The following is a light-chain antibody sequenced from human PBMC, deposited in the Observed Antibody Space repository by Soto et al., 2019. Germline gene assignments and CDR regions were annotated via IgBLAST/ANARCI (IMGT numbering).Light chain of an antibody. Sequence: EIVLTQSPGTLSLSPGEGATLSCRARQSVTGNYLAWYQQKPGQAPRLLIHGASNRATGIPDRFSGSGSGTDFTLPIGRLEPEDFAVYYCQQYLVTPWTFGQGTKVEIK. V-gene: IGKV3-20*01. CDR1: QSVTGNY. J-gene: IGKJ1*01. CDR3: QQYLVTPWT. CDR2: GAS.